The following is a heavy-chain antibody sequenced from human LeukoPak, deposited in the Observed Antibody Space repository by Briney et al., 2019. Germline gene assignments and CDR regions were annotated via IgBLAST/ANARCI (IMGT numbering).Heavy chain of an antibody. Sequence: GGSPRLSCAASGFTFSSYAMHWVRQAPGKGLEWVAVISYDGSNKYYADSVKGRFTISRDNSKNTLYLQMNSLRAEDTAVYYCARGVYSYGYIGGFFDYWGQGTLVTVSS. J-gene: IGHJ4*02. CDR3: ARGVYSYGYIGGFFDY. D-gene: IGHD5-18*01. V-gene: IGHV3-30-3*01. CDR1: GFTFSSYA. CDR2: ISYDGSNK.